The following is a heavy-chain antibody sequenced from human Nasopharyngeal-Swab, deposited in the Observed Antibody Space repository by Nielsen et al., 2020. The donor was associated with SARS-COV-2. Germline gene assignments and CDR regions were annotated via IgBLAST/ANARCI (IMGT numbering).Heavy chain of an antibody. CDR2: MNPNSGNT. CDR3: ARGGYGDYLGYYYYIDV. J-gene: IGHJ6*03. CDR1: GYTFTSYD. D-gene: IGHD4-17*01. Sequence: ASVKVSCKASGYTFTSYDINWVRQATGQGLEWMGWMNPNSGNTGYAQKFQGRVTMTRNTSISTAYMELRSLRSEDTAVYYCARGGYGDYLGYYYYIDVWGKGTTVTVSS. V-gene: IGHV1-8*01.